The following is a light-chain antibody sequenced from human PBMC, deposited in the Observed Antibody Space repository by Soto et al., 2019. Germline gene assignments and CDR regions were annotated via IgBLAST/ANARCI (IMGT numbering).Light chain of an antibody. V-gene: IGLV1-47*02. CDR3: AAWDDRLSGPHVV. CDR2: SNS. J-gene: IGLJ2*01. CDR1: SSNIGSNY. Sequence: QSVLTQPPSASGTPGQRVTISCSGSSSNIGSNYVYWYQQLPGRAPKLLIYSNSQRPSGVPDRFSGSKSGTSASLAISGLRSEDEADYYCAAWDDRLSGPHVVFGGGTKLTVL.